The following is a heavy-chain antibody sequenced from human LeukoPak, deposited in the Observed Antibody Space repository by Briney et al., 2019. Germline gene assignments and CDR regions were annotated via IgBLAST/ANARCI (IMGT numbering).Heavy chain of an antibody. J-gene: IGHJ4*02. CDR3: AKSRFPYYYDSSGSYYDY. V-gene: IGHV3-23*01. D-gene: IGHD3-22*01. CDR1: GFTFSSYA. Sequence: GGSLRLSCAASGFTFSSYAMSWVRQAPGKGLEWVSAISGSGGSTYYADSVKGRFTISRDNSKNTLYLQMNSLRAEDTAVYYCAKSRFPYYYDSSGSYYDYWGQGTLVTVSS. CDR2: ISGSGGST.